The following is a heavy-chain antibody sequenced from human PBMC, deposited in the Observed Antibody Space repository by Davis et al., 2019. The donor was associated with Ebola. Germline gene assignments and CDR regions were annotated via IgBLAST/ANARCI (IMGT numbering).Heavy chain of an antibody. J-gene: IGHJ6*04. Sequence: AESLKLSCKTSGYSFTSHWIAWVRQMPGKGLEWMGIIYPDDSDSRYSPSFQGQVTISADKSISTAYLQWSSLKASDTAMYYCASSSMVRASGGMDVWGKGTTVTVSS. CDR1: GYSFTSHW. D-gene: IGHD3-10*01. CDR3: ASSSMVRASGGMDV. CDR2: IYPDDSDS. V-gene: IGHV5-51*01.